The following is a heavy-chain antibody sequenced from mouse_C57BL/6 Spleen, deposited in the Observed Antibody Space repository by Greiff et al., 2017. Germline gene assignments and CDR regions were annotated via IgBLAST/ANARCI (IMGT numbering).Heavy chain of an antibody. CDR3: ARGYYGSRRPLPY. CDR1: GYTFTSYW. Sequence: VKLQQPGTELVKPGASVKLSCKASGYTFTSYWMHWVKQRPGQGLEWIGNINPSNGGTNYNEKFKSKATLTVDKSSSTAYMQLSSLTSEDSAVYYCARGYYGSRRPLPYWGQGTLVTVSA. D-gene: IGHD1-1*01. J-gene: IGHJ3*01. CDR2: INPSNGGT. V-gene: IGHV1-53*01.